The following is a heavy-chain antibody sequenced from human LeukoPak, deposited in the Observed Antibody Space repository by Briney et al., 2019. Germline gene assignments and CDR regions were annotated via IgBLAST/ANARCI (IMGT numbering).Heavy chain of an antibody. J-gene: IGHJ3*02. Sequence: SCKASGYTFSSYAMHWVRQAPGKGLEWVAVISYDGSNKYYADSVKGRFTISRDNSKNTLYLQMNSLRAEDTAVYYCAREGGYYEVDAFDIWGQGTMVTVSS. CDR1: GYTFSSYA. D-gene: IGHD3-22*01. CDR2: ISYDGSNK. V-gene: IGHV3-30-3*01. CDR3: AREGGYYEVDAFDI.